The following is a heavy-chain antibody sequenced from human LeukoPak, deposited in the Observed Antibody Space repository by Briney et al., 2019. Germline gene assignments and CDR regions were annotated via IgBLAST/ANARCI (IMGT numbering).Heavy chain of an antibody. J-gene: IGHJ5*02. CDR3: ARAAPPARYCSGGSCYSGIWFDP. D-gene: IGHD2-15*01. CDR2: ISAYNGNT. Sequence: ASVKVSCKASGGTFSSYAISWVRQAPGQGLEWMGWISAYNGNTNYAQKLQGRVTMTTDTSTSTAYMELRSLRSDDTAVYYCARAAPPARYCSGGSCYSGIWFDPWGQGTLVTVSS. CDR1: GGTFSSYA. V-gene: IGHV1-18*01.